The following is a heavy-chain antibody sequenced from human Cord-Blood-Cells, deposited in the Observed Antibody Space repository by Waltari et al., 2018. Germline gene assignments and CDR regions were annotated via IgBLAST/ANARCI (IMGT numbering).Heavy chain of an antibody. CDR3: ATVYPVPKSGGAFDI. D-gene: IGHD2-15*01. J-gene: IGHJ3*02. CDR2: FDPEDGET. CDR1: GYTLTELS. V-gene: IGHV1-24*01. Sequence: QVHLVQSGAEVQKPGASVTVSCTVSGYTLTELSLSWVRQAPGKGLEWMGGFDPEDGETIYAQKFQGRVTMTEDTSTDTAYMELNSLRSEDTAVYYCATVYPVPKSGGAFDIWGQGTMVTVSS.